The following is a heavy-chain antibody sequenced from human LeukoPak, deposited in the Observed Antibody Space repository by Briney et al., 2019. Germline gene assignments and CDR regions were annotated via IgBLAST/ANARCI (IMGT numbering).Heavy chain of an antibody. CDR2: IYSGGST. D-gene: IGHD3-22*01. V-gene: IGHV3-66*01. CDR1: GFTVSSNY. Sequence: PGGSLRLSCAASGFTVSSNYMSWVRQAPGKGLEWVSVIYSGGSTYYADSVKGRFTISRDNSKNTLYLQMNSLRAEDTAVYYCARDRMSAYYYDSSGYYVDYWGQGTLVTVSS. J-gene: IGHJ4*02. CDR3: ARDRMSAYYYDSSGYYVDY.